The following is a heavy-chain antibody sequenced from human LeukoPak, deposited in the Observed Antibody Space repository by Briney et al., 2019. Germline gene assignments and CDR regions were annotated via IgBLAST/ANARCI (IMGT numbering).Heavy chain of an antibody. V-gene: IGHV4-34*01. CDR2: INHSGST. Sequence: PSETLSLTCAVYGGSLSGYYWSWIRQPPGKGLEWIGEINHSGSTNYNPSLKSRVTISVDTSKNQFSLKLSSVTAADTAVYYCARDYYDSSGYYLYNWFDPWGQGTLVTVSS. D-gene: IGHD3-22*01. CDR3: ARDYYDSSGYYLYNWFDP. J-gene: IGHJ5*02. CDR1: GGSLSGYY.